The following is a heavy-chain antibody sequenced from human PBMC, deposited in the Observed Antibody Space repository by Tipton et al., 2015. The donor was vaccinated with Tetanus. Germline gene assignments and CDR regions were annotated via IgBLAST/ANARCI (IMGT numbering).Heavy chain of an antibody. CDR3: ARGRGLGPQEYFEH. D-gene: IGHD3/OR15-3a*01. CDR2: ISPFNENV. CDR1: GYTFTGYY. Sequence: QVQLVQSGAEVKKPGASVKVSCKASGYTFTGYYMYWVRQAPGQGLEWMGWISPFNENVNYAEKFQGRLIMTTDRSTATVYMDLRSRKSDDTAVYYCARGRGLGPQEYFEHWGQGTLVTVSS. J-gene: IGHJ5*02. V-gene: IGHV1-18*04.